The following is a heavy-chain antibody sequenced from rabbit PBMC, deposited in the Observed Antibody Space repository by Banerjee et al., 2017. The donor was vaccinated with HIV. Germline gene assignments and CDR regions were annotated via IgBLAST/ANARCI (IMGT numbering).Heavy chain of an antibody. CDR3: ASDGNGWGGDFDL. J-gene: IGHJ4*01. D-gene: IGHD4-1*01. V-gene: IGHV1S45*01. Sequence: QEQLEESGGDLVKPEGSLTLTCTASGFSFSNGYVMCWVRQAPGKGLEWIACINTISGDTVYATWAKGRFTISKASWTTVTLQMTSLTAADTASYFCASDGNGWGGDFDLWGPGTLVTVS. CDR1: GFSFSNGYV. CDR2: INTISGDT.